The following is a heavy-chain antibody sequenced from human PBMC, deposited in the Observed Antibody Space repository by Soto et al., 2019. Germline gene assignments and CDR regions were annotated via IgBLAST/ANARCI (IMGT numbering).Heavy chain of an antibody. Sequence: GASVKVSCKASGYTFTSYAMHWVRQAPGQRLEWMGWINAGNGNTKYSQKFQGRVTITRDTSTSTVYMELSSLRSEDTAVFYCARQAGIAAAGTLCYYGMDVWGQGTTVTVSS. CDR3: ARQAGIAAAGTLCYYGMDV. V-gene: IGHV1-3*01. J-gene: IGHJ6*02. CDR1: GYTFTSYA. D-gene: IGHD6-13*01. CDR2: INAGNGNT.